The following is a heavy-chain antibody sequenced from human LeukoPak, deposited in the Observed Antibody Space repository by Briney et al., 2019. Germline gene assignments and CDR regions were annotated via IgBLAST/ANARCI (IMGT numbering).Heavy chain of an antibody. CDR3: ARAGNTRFDY. CDR1: GLTFNSYW. CDR2: INGDASNT. Sequence: GGSLRLSCAASGLTFNSYWMHWVRQVAGKGLVWVARINGDASNTTYADSVKGRFTISRDNSKNTLYLQMNSLRAEDTAVYYCARAGNTRFDYWGQGTLVTVSS. D-gene: IGHD2/OR15-2a*01. V-gene: IGHV3-74*03. J-gene: IGHJ4*02.